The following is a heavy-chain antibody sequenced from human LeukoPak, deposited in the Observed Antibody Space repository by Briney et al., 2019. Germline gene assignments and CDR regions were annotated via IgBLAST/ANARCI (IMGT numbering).Heavy chain of an antibody. CDR3: ARVRDSSDPYGVNWFDP. J-gene: IGHJ5*02. V-gene: IGHV4-38-2*02. Sequence: PSETLSLTCTVSGYSISSGYYWGWIRQPPGKGLEWIGSIYHSGSTYYNPSLKSRVTISVDTSKNQFSLKLSSVTAADTAVYYCARVRDSSDPYGVNWFDPWGQGTLVTVSS. CDR2: IYHSGST. CDR1: GYSISSGYY. D-gene: IGHD3-22*01.